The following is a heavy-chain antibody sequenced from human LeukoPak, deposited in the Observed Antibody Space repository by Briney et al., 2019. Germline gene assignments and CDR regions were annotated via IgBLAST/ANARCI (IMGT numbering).Heavy chain of an antibody. Sequence: PGWSLRLSCAASGFTFSNYSMNWVRQVPGKGLEWVSSISSSSSYIYYAASVRGRFTISRDNAKNSVYLQTNRLRGQDTAVYYCARVDSSGWYRPPDYWGQGTLVTVSS. CDR2: ISSSSSYI. CDR3: ARVDSSGWYRPPDY. J-gene: IGHJ4*02. CDR1: GFTFSNYS. V-gene: IGHV3-21*01. D-gene: IGHD6-19*01.